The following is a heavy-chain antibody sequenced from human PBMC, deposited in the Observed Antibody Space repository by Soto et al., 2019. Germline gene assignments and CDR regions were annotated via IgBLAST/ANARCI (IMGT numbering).Heavy chain of an antibody. Sequence: GESLKISCKGSGYSFTSYWISWVRQMPGKGLEWMGRIDPSDSYTNYSPSFQGHVTISADKSISTAHLQWSSLKASDTAMYYCASPNYCSSTSCYQTPHYYYGMDVWGQGTTVTVSS. V-gene: IGHV5-10-1*01. J-gene: IGHJ6*02. CDR1: GYSFTSYW. D-gene: IGHD2-2*01. CDR3: ASPNYCSSTSCYQTPHYYYGMDV. CDR2: IDPSDSYT.